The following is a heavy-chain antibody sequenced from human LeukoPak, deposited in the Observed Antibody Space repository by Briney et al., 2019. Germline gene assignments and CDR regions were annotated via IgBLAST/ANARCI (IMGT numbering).Heavy chain of an antibody. Sequence: SETLSLTCTVSGGSISGYYWNWIRQPPGKGLEWIGYIYYSGSANYNPSLKSRVSISLDTSKTQFSLKLSSVTAADTAVYYCATHFEVGGSSSPYDAFDIWGQGTMVTVSS. CDR1: GGSISGYY. CDR3: ATHFEVGGSSSPYDAFDI. V-gene: IGHV4-59*01. CDR2: IYYSGSA. D-gene: IGHD6-6*01. J-gene: IGHJ3*02.